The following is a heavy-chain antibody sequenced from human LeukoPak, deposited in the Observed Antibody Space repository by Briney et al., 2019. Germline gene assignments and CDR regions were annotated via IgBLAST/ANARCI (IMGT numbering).Heavy chain of an antibody. V-gene: IGHV1-8*03. Sequence: GASVKVSCKASGYTFTSYDINWVRQATGQGLEWMGWINPNSGDTAYAQKFQGRVTITRNTSISTAYMELSSLRSEDTGVYYCARVLDYDFWSGYYNWGQGTLVTVSS. CDR1: GYTFTSYD. CDR2: INPNSGDT. CDR3: ARVLDYDFWSGYYN. D-gene: IGHD3-3*01. J-gene: IGHJ4*02.